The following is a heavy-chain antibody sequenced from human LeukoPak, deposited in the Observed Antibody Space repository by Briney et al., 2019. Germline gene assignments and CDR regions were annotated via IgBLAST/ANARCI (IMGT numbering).Heavy chain of an antibody. Sequence: ASVKVSCKASGYTFTSYGISWVRQATGQGLEWMGWISAYNGNTNYAQKLQGRVTMTTDTSTSTAYMELRSLRSDDTAVYYCARDIDGSGSYFGGYYMDVWGKGTTVTISS. CDR3: ARDIDGSGSYFGGYYMDV. V-gene: IGHV1-18*01. J-gene: IGHJ6*03. CDR1: GYTFTSYG. CDR2: ISAYNGNT. D-gene: IGHD3-10*01.